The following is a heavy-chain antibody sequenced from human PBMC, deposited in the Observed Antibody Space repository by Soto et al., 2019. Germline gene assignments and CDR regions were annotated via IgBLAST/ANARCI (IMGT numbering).Heavy chain of an antibody. D-gene: IGHD2-2*01. Sequence: PGGSLRLSCAASGFTFSSYWMHWVRQAPGKGLVWVSRINSDGSSTSYADSVKGRFTISRDNAKNTLYLQMNSLRAEDTAVYYCARDHHYYCISTSCPPYNWFDPWGQGTLVTVSS. CDR3: ARDHHYYCISTSCPPYNWFDP. V-gene: IGHV3-74*01. CDR1: GFTFSSYW. CDR2: INSDGSST. J-gene: IGHJ5*02.